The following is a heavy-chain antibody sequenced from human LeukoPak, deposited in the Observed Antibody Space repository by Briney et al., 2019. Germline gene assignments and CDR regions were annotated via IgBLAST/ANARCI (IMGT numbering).Heavy chain of an antibody. J-gene: IGHJ4*02. V-gene: IGHV4-39*01. CDR3: VRQTYGSGSYYNLDC. CDR2: IYYSGST. D-gene: IGHD3-10*01. Sequence: SETLSLTCAVSGGSISSSTHYWGWIRQPPGKGLEWIGTIYYSGSTYYNPSLKSRATISVDTSKNQFSLKLGSVTAADTAVYYCVRQTYGSGSYYNLDCWGQGTLVTVSS. CDR1: GGSISSSTHY.